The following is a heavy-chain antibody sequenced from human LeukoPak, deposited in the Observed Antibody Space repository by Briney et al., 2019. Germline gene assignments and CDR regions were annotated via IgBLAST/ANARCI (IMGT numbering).Heavy chain of an antibody. D-gene: IGHD7-27*01. J-gene: IGHJ6*03. V-gene: IGHV4-39*07. CDR2: IYYSGST. CDR3: ATGDYYYMDV. CDR1: GGSISSSTYY. Sequence: SETLSLTCTVSGGSISSSTYYWGWIRQPPGKGLEWIGNIYYSGSTYYSPSLKSRVTILVDTSKNQFSLKLSSVTAADTAVYYCATGDYYYMDVWGKGTTVTVSS.